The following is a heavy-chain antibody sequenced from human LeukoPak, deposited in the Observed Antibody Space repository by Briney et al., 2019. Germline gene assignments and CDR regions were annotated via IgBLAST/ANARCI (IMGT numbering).Heavy chain of an antibody. CDR1: GGSITSSSYY. Sequence: PSETLSLTCTVSGGSITSSSYYWGWIRQPPGKGLEWIASIYYSGSTYYNPSLKSRVTISVDTSKNQFSLKLTSVTAADTAVYYCAKYSSGWYGFGSDAFDIWGQGTMVTVSS. CDR2: IYYSGST. V-gene: IGHV4-39*01. D-gene: IGHD6-19*01. J-gene: IGHJ3*02. CDR3: AKYSSGWYGFGSDAFDI.